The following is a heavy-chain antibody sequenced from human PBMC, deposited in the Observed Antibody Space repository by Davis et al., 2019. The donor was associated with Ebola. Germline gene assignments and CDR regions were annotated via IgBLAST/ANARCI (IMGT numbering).Heavy chain of an antibody. Sequence: ASVKVSCKASGYTFTGYYIYWVRQAPGQGLEWMGWINPNSGGTNYAQKFQGRVTMTRDTTISTASMDLSRLRSDDTAVYYCARDPEPSDFWSSYWYNKYMDVWGKGTTVIVS. CDR2: INPNSGGT. D-gene: IGHD3-3*01. J-gene: IGHJ6*03. CDR3: ARDPEPSDFWSSYWYNKYMDV. CDR1: GYTFTGYY. V-gene: IGHV1-2*02.